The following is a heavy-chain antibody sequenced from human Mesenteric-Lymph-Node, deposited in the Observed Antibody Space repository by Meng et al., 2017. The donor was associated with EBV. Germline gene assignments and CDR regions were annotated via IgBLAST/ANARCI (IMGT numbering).Heavy chain of an antibody. CDR1: GGSISSGGYY. V-gene: IGHV4-30-4*01. D-gene: IGHD5-12*01. CDR3: ARTGYTDYRDDS. Sequence: QVEQQGPGPGLVKPSQAPSLACAVSGGSISSGGYYWSWIHQPPGKGLEWIGYIDYSGSTYYNPSLKSRVTISIDTSRNQFSLKLSSVTAEDTGVYYCARTGYTDYRDDSWGQGTLVTVSS. J-gene: IGHJ4*02. CDR2: IDYSGST.